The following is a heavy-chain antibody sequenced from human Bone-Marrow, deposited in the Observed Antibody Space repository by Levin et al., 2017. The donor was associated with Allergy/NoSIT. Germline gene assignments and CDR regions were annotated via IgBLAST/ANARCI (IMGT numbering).Heavy chain of an antibody. V-gene: IGHV3-53*01. CDR2: IYSGGGT. Sequence: GESLKISCAASGFTVFNHYMSWVRQAPGKGLEWVSLIYSGGGTYYAGSVKGRFTVSRDSSKNTLYLQMNSLRTEDTAVYYCARNPGAIDWSWGQGTLVTVSS. CDR3: ARNPGAIDWS. J-gene: IGHJ5*02. D-gene: IGHD3-9*01. CDR1: GFTVFNHY.